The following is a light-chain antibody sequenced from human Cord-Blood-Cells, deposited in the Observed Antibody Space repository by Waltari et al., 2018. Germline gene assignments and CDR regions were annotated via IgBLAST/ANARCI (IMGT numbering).Light chain of an antibody. CDR3: SSYTSSSTYV. V-gene: IGLV2-14*01. CDR1: SSDVGGYNY. Sequence: QSALTPPASVSGSPGQSITISCTGTSSDVGGYNYVSWYQQPPGKAPKLMIYEVSNRHSGVANRFSGSKSSNTTSRTISWLQTEDEADYYCSSYTSSSTYVFVTGTKVTVL. CDR2: EVS. J-gene: IGLJ1*01.